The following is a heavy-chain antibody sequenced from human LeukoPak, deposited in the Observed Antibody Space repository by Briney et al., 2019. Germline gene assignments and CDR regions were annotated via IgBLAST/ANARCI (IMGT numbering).Heavy chain of an antibody. CDR2: INPNSGGT. Sequence: GASVKVSCKASGYTFTGYYMHWVRQAPGQGLEWMGWINPNSGGTNYAQKFQGRVTMTRDTSISTAYMELSRLRSDDTAVYYCATAPAGWLVPFDYWGQGALVTVSS. CDR3: ATAPAGWLVPFDY. D-gene: IGHD6-19*01. V-gene: IGHV1-2*02. CDR1: GYTFTGYY. J-gene: IGHJ4*02.